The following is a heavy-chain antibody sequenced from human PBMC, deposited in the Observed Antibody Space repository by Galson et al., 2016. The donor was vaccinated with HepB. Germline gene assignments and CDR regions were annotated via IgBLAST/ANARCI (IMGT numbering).Heavy chain of an antibody. V-gene: IGHV2-5*02. J-gene: IGHJ4*02. CDR2: IYWDYDK. CDR1: GFSLSTSGVG. D-gene: IGHD3-3*01. Sequence: PALVKPTQTLTLTCNFSGFSLSTSGVGVGWIRQPPGEALEWLALIYWDYDKRYSPSLKSRLTITKDTSKTQGVLTMTNMHPVATAPYYCAHRADFWGGYTFDYWGQGTLVTVSS. CDR3: AHRADFWGGYTFDY.